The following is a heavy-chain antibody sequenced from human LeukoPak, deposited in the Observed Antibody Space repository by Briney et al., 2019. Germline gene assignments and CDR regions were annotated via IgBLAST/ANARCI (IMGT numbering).Heavy chain of an antibody. CDR3: AGTKNWLSYVY. D-gene: IGHD3-9*01. CDR1: GDSVNSYY. Sequence: SETLSLTCTVSGDSVNSYYWSWIRQPPGKGLEWIGHIYYSGSTNYNPSLKSRVTMSVDTSKNQFSLKVTSVTAADTAVYYCAGTKNWLSYVYWGQGTLVTVSS. J-gene: IGHJ4*02. V-gene: IGHV4-59*02. CDR2: IYYSGST.